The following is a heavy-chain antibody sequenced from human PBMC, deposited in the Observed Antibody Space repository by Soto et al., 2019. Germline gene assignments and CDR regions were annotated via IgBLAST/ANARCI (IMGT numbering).Heavy chain of an antibody. Sequence: SETLSLTCTVSGGSISSGDYYWSWIRQPPGKGLEWIGYIYYSGSTYYNPSLKSRVTISVDTSKNQFSLKLSSVTAADTAVYYCARDSGLNGMDVWGQGTTVTVSS. CDR1: GGSISSGDYY. CDR2: IYYSGST. J-gene: IGHJ6*02. D-gene: IGHD3-10*01. CDR3: ARDSGLNGMDV. V-gene: IGHV4-30-4*01.